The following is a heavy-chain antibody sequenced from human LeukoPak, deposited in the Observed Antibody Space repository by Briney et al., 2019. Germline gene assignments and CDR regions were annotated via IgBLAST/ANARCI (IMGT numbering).Heavy chain of an antibody. D-gene: IGHD4-11*01. Sequence: SETLSLTCTVSGGSISSGGYYWSWIRQHPGKGLEWIGYIYYSGSTYYNPSLKSRVTISVDTSKNQFSLKLSSVTAADTAVYYCARETYSNYGAYYYYYMDVWGKGTTVTVSS. CDR3: ARETYSNYGAYYYYYMDV. CDR1: GGSISSGGYY. J-gene: IGHJ6*03. CDR2: IYYSGST. V-gene: IGHV4-31*03.